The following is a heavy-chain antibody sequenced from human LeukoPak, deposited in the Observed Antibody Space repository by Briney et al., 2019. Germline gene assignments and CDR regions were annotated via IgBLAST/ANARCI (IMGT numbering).Heavy chain of an antibody. D-gene: IGHD6-6*01. CDR3: ARVAARRSAY. J-gene: IGHJ4*02. CDR2: INRDGRER. CDR1: GFTFSSYW. Sequence: GGSLRLSCAVSGFTFSSYWMIWVRQTPGKGLEWVANINRDGRERHYVDSVKGRFTISRDNAKNSLYLQMNSLRAEDTAVYYCARVAARRSAYWGQGTLVTVSS. V-gene: IGHV3-7*01.